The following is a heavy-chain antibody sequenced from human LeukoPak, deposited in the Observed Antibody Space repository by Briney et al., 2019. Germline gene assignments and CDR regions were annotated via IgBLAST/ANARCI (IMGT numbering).Heavy chain of an antibody. D-gene: IGHD2-2*01. Sequence: GGSLRLSCAASGFTFGSYAMSWVRQAPGKGLEWVSAISGSGGSTYYADSVKGRFTISRDNSKNTLYLQMNSLRAEDTAVYYCAKYCSSTSRYYFGYWGQGTLVTVSS. J-gene: IGHJ4*02. CDR1: GFTFGSYA. CDR2: ISGSGGST. V-gene: IGHV3-23*01. CDR3: AKYCSSTSRYYFGY.